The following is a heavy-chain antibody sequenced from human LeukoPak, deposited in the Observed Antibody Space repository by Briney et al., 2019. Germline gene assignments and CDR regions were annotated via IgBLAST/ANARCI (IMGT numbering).Heavy chain of an antibody. D-gene: IGHD1-7*01. CDR2: IYYSGST. J-gene: IGHJ5*02. CDR1: GGSISSGGYY. CDR3: ARSITGTTGFGVLFDP. Sequence: SETLSLTCTVSGGSISSGGYYWSWIRQHPGKGLEWTGYIYYSGSTYYNPSLKSRVTISVDTSKNQFSLKLSSVTAADTAVYYCARSITGTTGFGVLFDPWGQGTLVTVSS. V-gene: IGHV4-31*03.